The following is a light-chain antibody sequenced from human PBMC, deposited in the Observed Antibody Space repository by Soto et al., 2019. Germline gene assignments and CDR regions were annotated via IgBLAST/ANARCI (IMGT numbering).Light chain of an antibody. CDR1: ISDVGGYNY. V-gene: IGLV2-8*01. Sequence: QSALTQPPSASGSPGQSVTISCTGTISDVGGYNYVSWYQQHPGKAPKLMIYEVSKRPSGVPDRFSGSKSGNTASLTVSGLQAEDEADYYCSSYAGSNNYVFGTGTRSPS. J-gene: IGLJ1*01. CDR2: EVS. CDR3: SSYAGSNNYV.